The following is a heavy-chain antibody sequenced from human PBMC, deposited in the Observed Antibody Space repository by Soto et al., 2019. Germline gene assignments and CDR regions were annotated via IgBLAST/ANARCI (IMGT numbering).Heavy chain of an antibody. CDR3: ARDGTYNWV. Sequence: EVQLVESGGGLVQPGGSLRLSCAASGFTVSNHYMRWVRQAPGKGLEWVSLIYSGGATYYADSVKGRFTISRDNSKNTLSLHMNSLRAEDTAVYYCARDGTYNWVGGQGILVTVSS. CDR1: GFTVSNHY. V-gene: IGHV3-66*01. CDR2: IYSGGAT. J-gene: IGHJ4*02. D-gene: IGHD1-1*01.